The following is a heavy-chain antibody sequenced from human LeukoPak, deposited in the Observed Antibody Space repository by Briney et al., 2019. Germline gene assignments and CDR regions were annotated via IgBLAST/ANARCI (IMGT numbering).Heavy chain of an antibody. D-gene: IGHD5-12*01. J-gene: IGHJ4*02. CDR1: GFTLSDQY. V-gene: IGHV3-72*01. Sequence: PGESLRLSCAASGFTLSDQYMDWVRQAPGKGLEWVGRTRNKANSYTTEYAASVKGRFTISRDDSKNSLYLQMNSLKTEDTAVYYCTSTSGSGLGFDYWGQGTLVTVSS. CDR3: TSTSGSGLGFDY. CDR2: TRNKANSYTT.